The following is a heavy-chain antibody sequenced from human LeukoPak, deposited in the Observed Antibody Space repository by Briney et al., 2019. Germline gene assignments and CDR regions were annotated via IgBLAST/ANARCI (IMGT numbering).Heavy chain of an antibody. J-gene: IGHJ3*02. Sequence: LGASVKVSCKASGYTFTSYYMHWARQAPGQGLEWMGIINPSGGSTSYAQKFQGRVTMTRDTSTSTVYMELSSLRSEDTAVYYCAREDEYSGSYYAEVPQRIFDIWGQGTMVTVSS. D-gene: IGHD1-26*01. CDR3: AREDEYSGSYYAEVPQRIFDI. CDR2: INPSGGST. CDR1: GYTFTSYY. V-gene: IGHV1-46*01.